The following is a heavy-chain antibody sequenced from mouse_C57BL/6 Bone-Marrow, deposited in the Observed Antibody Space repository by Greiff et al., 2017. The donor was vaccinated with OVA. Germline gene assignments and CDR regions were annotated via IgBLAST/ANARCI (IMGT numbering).Heavy chain of an antibody. CDR2: IDPENGDT. J-gene: IGHJ4*01. CDR3: TSDYYDSSPCAMDY. D-gene: IGHD1-1*01. Sequence: EVQLQQSGAELVRPGASVKLSCTASGFNIKDDYMHWVKQRPEQGLEWIGWIDPENGDTEYASKFQGKATITADTSSNTADLQLSSLTSEDTAGYYCTSDYYDSSPCAMDYWGQGTSVTVSS. CDR1: GFNIKDDY. V-gene: IGHV14-4*01.